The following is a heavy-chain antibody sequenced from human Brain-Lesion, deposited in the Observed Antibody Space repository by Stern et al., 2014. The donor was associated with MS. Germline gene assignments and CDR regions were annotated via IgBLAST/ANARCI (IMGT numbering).Heavy chain of an antibody. J-gene: IGHJ6*02. CDR1: GYIFTGYY. V-gene: IGHV1-2*02. Sequence: QLVQSGAEVKKPGASVKVSCKTSGYIFTGYYIHWVRQAPGQGLEWMAWINPNTGGTKYAQKFQGRVTMSRDTSISTAYVELSSLTSDDTAVYYCARDQRGITIFGVDTDYYYLGMDVWGQGTTVTVSS. D-gene: IGHD3-3*01. CDR2: INPNTGGT. CDR3: ARDQRGITIFGVDTDYYYLGMDV.